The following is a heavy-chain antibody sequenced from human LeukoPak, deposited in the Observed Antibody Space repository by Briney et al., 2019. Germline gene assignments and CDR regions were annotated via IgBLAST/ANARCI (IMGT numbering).Heavy chain of an antibody. J-gene: IGHJ4*02. CDR3: ARIHRYCSGGACYVLDN. CDR1: GGSVSGFY. Sequence: PSETLSLTCVVSGGSVSGFYWGWIRQPPGRGLEWIGYVYYSGSTNYNPSFKSRITISVDTSRNQFSLQLSSVTAADTAVYYCARIHRYCSGGACYVLDNWGQGTLVAVSS. CDR2: VYYSGST. D-gene: IGHD2-15*01. V-gene: IGHV4-59*02.